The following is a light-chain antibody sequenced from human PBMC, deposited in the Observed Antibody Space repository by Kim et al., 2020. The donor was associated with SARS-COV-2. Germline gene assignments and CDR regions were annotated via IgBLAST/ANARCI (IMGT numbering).Light chain of an antibody. CDR3: QQYGSSL. J-gene: IGKJ4*01. CDR2: GAS. CDR1: QSVSSSY. Sequence: SLSPGERATLSCRASQSVSSSYLAWYQQKPGQAPRLLIYGASRRATGIPDRFSGSGSGTDFTLTISRLEPEDFAVYYCQQYGSSLFGGGTKVDIK. V-gene: IGKV3-20*01.